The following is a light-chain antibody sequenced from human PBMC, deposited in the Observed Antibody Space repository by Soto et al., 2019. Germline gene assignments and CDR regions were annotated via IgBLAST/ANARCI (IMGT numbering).Light chain of an antibody. CDR3: AAWDDSLNGVV. J-gene: IGLJ2*01. CDR2: YDD. V-gene: IGLV1-36*01. CDR1: SSNIGKNA. Sequence: QSVLTQPPSVSEAPRQRVTISCSGSSSNIGKNAVNWYQQVPGKAPKLLIYYDDLLSSGVSDRFSGSKSGTSASLAISGLQSDDEADYYCAAWDDSLNGVVFGGGTKLTVL.